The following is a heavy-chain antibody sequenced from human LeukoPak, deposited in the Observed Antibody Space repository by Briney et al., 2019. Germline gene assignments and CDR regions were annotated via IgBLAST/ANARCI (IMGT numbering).Heavy chain of an antibody. CDR2: IYYSGST. V-gene: IGHV4-59*01. CDR3: ARDRSLPYYYGMDV. CDR1: GGSFSGYY. Sequence: SETLSLTCAVYGGSFSGYYWSWIRQPPGKGLEWIGYIYYSGSTNYNPSLKSRVSISVDTSKNQFSLNLSSVTAADTAMYYCARDRSLPYYYGMDVWGQGTTVTVSS. J-gene: IGHJ6*02.